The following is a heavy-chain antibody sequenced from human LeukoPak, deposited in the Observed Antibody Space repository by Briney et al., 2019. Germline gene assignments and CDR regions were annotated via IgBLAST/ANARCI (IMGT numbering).Heavy chain of an antibody. D-gene: IGHD3-3*02. CDR2: ISYDGSNK. Sequence: GGSLRLSCAASGFTFSSYGMHWVRQAPGKGLEWVAVISYDGSNKYYAGSVKGRFTIYRDNSKNTLYLQMNSLRAEDTAVYYCAKEGGDTLAFYYFDYWGQGTLVTVSS. CDR1: GFTFSSYG. CDR3: AKEGGDTLAFYYFDY. J-gene: IGHJ4*02. V-gene: IGHV3-30*18.